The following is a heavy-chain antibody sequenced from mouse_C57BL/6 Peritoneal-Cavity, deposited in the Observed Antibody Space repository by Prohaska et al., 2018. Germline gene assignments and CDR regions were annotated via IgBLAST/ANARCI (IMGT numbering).Heavy chain of an antibody. V-gene: IGHV1-50*01. Sequence: QVQLQQPGAELVKPGASVKLSCKASGYTFTSYWMQWVKQRPGQGLEWIGEIDPSDGYANYNQKFKGKATLTVDIFSSTVYMQLSSLTSEVSAVYYSATLVFAYCLQGTLVTVSA. CDR3: ATLVFAY. CDR1: GYTFTSYW. J-gene: IGHJ3*01. CDR2: IDPSDGYA. D-gene: IGHD6-1*01.